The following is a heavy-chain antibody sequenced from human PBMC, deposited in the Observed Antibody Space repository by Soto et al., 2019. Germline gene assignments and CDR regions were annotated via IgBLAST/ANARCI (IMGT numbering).Heavy chain of an antibody. V-gene: IGHV5-51*01. D-gene: IGHD6-6*01. CDR3: ARPMYATAGYSSSSRALAYYYYGMDV. J-gene: IGHJ6*02. CDR2: IYPGDSDT. CDR1: GYSFTSYW. Sequence: PGESLKISCKGSGYSFTSYWIGWVRQMPGKGLEWMGIIYPGDSDTRYSPSFQGQVTISADKSISTAYLQWSSLKASDTAMYYCARPMYATAGYSSSSRALAYYYYGMDVWGQGTTVTVSS.